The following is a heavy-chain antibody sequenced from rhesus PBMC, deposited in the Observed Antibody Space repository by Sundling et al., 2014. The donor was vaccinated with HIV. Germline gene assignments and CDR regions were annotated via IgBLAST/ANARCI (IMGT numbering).Heavy chain of an antibody. CDR3: AKEYSNWSLIRYFEF. CDR2: ISSGATT. V-gene: IGHV3-103*01. J-gene: IGHJ1*01. Sequence: EVQLVESGGGLAKPGGSLRLSCAASGFTFSSYAMHWVRQAPGKGLEWVSTISSGATTYYADSVKGRFTISRDNSKNTLSLQMNSLRAEDTAVYYCAKEYSNWSLIRYFEFWGQGALVTVSS. CDR1: GFTFSSYA. D-gene: IGHD6-13*01.